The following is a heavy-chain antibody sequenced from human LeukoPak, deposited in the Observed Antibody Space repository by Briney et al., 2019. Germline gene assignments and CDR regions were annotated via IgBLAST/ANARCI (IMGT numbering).Heavy chain of an antibody. CDR2: IYYSGST. V-gene: IGHV4-39*01. CDR1: GGSISSSSYY. D-gene: IGHD2-2*01. CDR3: ARHWGRYCSSTSCSMGGYYYYYYMDV. J-gene: IGHJ6*03. Sequence: SETLSLTCTVSGGSISSSSYYWGWIRQPPGKGLEWIGSIYYSGSTNYNPSLKSRVTISVDTSKNQFSLKLSSVTAADTAVYYCARHWGRYCSSTSCSMGGYYYYYYMDVWGKGTTVTVSS.